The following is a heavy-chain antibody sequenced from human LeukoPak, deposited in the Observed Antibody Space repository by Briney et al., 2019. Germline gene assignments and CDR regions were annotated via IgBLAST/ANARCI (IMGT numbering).Heavy chain of an antibody. D-gene: IGHD2-15*01. J-gene: IGHJ6*02. Sequence: GASVKVSCKPSGYTFTSYGISWVRQAPGQGLEWMGWISAYNGNTNYAQKLQGRVTMTTDTSTSTAYMELRSLRSDDTAVYYCARDPPRIVVVVAATNYYGMDVWGQGTTVTVSS. CDR3: ARDPPRIVVVVAATNYYGMDV. V-gene: IGHV1-18*01. CDR2: ISAYNGNT. CDR1: GYTFTSYG.